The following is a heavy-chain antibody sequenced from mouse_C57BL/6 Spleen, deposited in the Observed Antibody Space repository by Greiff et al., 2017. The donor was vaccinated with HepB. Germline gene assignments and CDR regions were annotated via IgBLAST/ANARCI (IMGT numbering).Heavy chain of an antibody. V-gene: IGHV1-52*01. D-gene: IGHD4-1*01. CDR3: AEESGTRGYFDV. CDR1: GYTFTSYW. CDR2: IDPSDSET. J-gene: IGHJ1*03. Sequence: QVQLQQSGAELVRPGSSVKLSCKASGYTFTSYWMHWVKQRPIQGLEWIGNIDPSDSETHYNQKFKDKATLTVDKSSSTAYMQLSSLTSEDSACYYCAEESGTRGYFDVWGTGTTVTVSS.